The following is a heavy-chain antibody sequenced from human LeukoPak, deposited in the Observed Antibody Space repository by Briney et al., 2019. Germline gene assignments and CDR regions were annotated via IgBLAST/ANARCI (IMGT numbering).Heavy chain of an antibody. V-gene: IGHV1-24*01. Sequence: GASVKVSCKVSGYTLTELSMHWVRQAPGKGLEWMGGFDPEDGETIYAQKFQGRVTMTEDTSTDTAYMELSSLRSEDTAVYYCATEKIMVQGVIILEHNWFDPWGQGTLVTVSS. CDR3: ATEKIMVQGVIILEHNWFDP. CDR2: FDPEDGET. J-gene: IGHJ5*02. D-gene: IGHD3-10*01. CDR1: GYTLTELS.